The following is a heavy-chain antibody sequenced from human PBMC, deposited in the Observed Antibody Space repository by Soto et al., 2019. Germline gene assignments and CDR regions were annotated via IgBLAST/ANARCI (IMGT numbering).Heavy chain of an antibody. V-gene: IGHV3-30-3*01. D-gene: IGHD6-13*01. CDR2: ISYDGSNK. CDR1: GFTFSSYA. CDR3: ARARGSSWYLWYYYYGMDV. J-gene: IGHJ6*02. Sequence: GGSLRLSCAASGFTFSSYAMHWVRQAPGKGLEWVAVISYDGSNKYYADSVKGRFTISRDNSKNTLYLQMNSLRAEDTAVYYCARARGSSWYLWYYYYGMDVWGQGTTVTVSS.